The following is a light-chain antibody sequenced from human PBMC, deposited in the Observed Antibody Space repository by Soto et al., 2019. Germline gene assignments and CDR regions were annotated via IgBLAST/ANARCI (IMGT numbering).Light chain of an antibody. Sequence: QYVLTQPPSASGTPGQRVTISCSASSGSLSVDWYQHLPGTAPKLLIYSNYQRPSGVPDRFSGSKSGASASLVISGLQSEDDADYYCAGRDASLSGLYVFGTGTKVTVL. CDR1: SGSLS. CDR2: SNY. CDR3: AGRDASLSGLYV. V-gene: IGLV1-44*01. J-gene: IGLJ1*01.